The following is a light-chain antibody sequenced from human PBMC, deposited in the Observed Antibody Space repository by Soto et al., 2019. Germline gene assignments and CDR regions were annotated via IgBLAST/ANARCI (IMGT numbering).Light chain of an antibody. V-gene: IGLV2-23*01. CDR2: EGG. CDR3: RPIEAGNIHV. Sequence: QSVLTQPASVSGSPGQSIALSCTGTSSDVGTYNLVSWYQQHPGKAPKLLISEGGKRPSGVSDRFSGSKSGNTASLTISGLQAEVEADNSRRPIEAGNIHVSGIGSKV. CDR1: SSDVGTYNL. J-gene: IGLJ1*01.